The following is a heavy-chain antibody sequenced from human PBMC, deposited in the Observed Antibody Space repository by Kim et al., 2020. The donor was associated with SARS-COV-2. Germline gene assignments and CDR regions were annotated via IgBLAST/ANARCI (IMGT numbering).Heavy chain of an antibody. J-gene: IGHJ1*01. D-gene: IGHD1-7*01. Sequence: SEILSLTCAIYGGSFSDDYYNWIRQPPGKGLEWIGEIHRSGGPKYIPSLKSRVTISLDTSKNQFSLKLTSVTAADTALYYCARGKLAPSLQYWGPGGLVT. V-gene: IGHV4-34*01. CDR2: IHRSGGP. CDR1: GGSFSDDY. CDR3: ARGKLAPSLQY.